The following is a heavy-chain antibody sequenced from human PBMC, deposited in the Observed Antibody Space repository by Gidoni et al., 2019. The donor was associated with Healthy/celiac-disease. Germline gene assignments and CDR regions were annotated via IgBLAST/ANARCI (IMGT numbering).Heavy chain of an antibody. D-gene: IGHD3-22*01. J-gene: IGHJ6*02. Sequence: QVQLVESGGGVVQPGRSLRLSCAASGFTFSSYGMHWVRQAPGKGLEWVAVISYDGSNKYYADSVKGRFTISRDNSKNTLYLQMNSLRAEDTAVYYCANDRYYYDSSGYPLRDYYYYGMDVWGQGTTVTVSS. V-gene: IGHV3-30*18. CDR3: ANDRYYYDSSGYPLRDYYYYGMDV. CDR1: GFTFSSYG. CDR2: ISYDGSNK.